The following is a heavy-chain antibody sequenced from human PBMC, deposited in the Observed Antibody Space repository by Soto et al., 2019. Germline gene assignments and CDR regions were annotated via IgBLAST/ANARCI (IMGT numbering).Heavy chain of an antibody. Sequence: ASVKVSCKASGYTFTSYGISWVRQAPGQGLEWMGWISAYNGNTNYAQKLQGRVTMTTDTSTSTAYMELRSLRSDDTAVYYCARGGGGTGTTTDYYYYGMDVWGQGTTVTVPS. V-gene: IGHV1-18*01. D-gene: IGHD1-7*01. CDR2: ISAYNGNT. CDR1: GYTFTSYG. CDR3: ARGGGGTGTTTDYYYYGMDV. J-gene: IGHJ6*02.